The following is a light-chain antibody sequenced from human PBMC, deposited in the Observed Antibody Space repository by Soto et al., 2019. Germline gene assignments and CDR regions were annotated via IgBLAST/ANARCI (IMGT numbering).Light chain of an antibody. V-gene: IGLV2-14*01. Sequence: QSVLTQPASVSGSPGQSITISCTGTISDVGGYNYVSWYQQHPGKAPKLMIYEVDSRPSGVSNRFSGSKSGNTASLTISGLQAEDEADYYCSSYTSSSTLVVFGGGTKLTVL. CDR3: SSYTSSSTLVV. J-gene: IGLJ2*01. CDR2: EVD. CDR1: ISDVGGYNY.